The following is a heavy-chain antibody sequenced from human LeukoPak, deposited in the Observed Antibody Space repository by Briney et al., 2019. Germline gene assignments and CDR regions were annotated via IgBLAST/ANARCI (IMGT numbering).Heavy chain of an antibody. CDR3: ARNMRANYGDYGVGY. J-gene: IGHJ4*02. D-gene: IGHD4-17*01. V-gene: IGHV1-18*04. CDR2: MSAYKGNT. Sequence: ASVKVSCNASGYTFTTYGISWVRQAPGQGLEWMGWMSAYKGNTNYAQKLQRRVTMTTDTSTSTAYMELRSLRSDDTAVYYCARNMRANYGDYGVGYCGQGTLVTVSS. CDR1: GYTFTTYG.